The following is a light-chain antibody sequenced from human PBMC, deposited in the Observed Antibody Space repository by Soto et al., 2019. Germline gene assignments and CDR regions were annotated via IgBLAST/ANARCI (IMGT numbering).Light chain of an antibody. CDR1: QNIGVY. J-gene: IGKJ1*01. Sequence: DIQMTQSPSSRSASVGDRGTITCRASQNIGVYLNWYQKKPGKAPKLLIHAASSLHSGVPSTFSGSGSGTDFALTISSLQPEDFATYYCHQTAANPWTFAQGTKVDIK. CDR2: AAS. CDR3: HQTAANPWT. V-gene: IGKV1-39*01.